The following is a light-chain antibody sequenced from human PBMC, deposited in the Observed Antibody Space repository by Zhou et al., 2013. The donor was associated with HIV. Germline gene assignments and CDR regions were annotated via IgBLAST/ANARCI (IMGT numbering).Light chain of an antibody. CDR3: QQYHDYSPLT. CDR1: QGISKW. CDR2: GAS. Sequence: DIQMTQSPSSLSASVGDRITITCRASQGISKWLAWYQQKPGKAPKLLIYGASSLQSGVPSRFSGSGSGTQFTLTISSLQPDDFATYYCQQYHDYSPLTFGGGTKVEI. J-gene: IGKJ4*01. V-gene: IGKV1D-16*01.